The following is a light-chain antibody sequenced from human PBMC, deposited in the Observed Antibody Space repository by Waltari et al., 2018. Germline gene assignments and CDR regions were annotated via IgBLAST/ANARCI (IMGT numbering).Light chain of an antibody. Sequence: EIVLTQSPATLSVSPGERATLSCRASESVNSDLAWYQQKPGQAPRLLIYGASTRATSISARFSGSGSGTELTLTISSLQSEDFAVYSCQQYHSWPLTFGGGTKVEIK. J-gene: IGKJ4*01. CDR2: GAS. V-gene: IGKV3-15*01. CDR1: ESVNSD. CDR3: QQYHSWPLT.